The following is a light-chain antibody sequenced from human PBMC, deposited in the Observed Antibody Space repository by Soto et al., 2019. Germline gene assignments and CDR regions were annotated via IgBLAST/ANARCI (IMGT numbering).Light chain of an antibody. V-gene: IGLV2-14*03. CDR1: SSDVGGSDY. J-gene: IGLJ1*01. CDR2: DVS. Sequence: QSVLTQPASVSGSPGQSITISCTGTSSDVGGSDYVSWYQHHPDEAPKLVISDVSNRPSGVSYRFSGSKSGNTASLTISGLQAEDEAIYYCSSHTNINPHVFGTGTVVTVL. CDR3: SSHTNINPHV.